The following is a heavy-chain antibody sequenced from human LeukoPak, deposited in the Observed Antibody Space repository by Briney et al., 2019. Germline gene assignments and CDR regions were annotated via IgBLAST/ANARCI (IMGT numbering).Heavy chain of an antibody. D-gene: IGHD4-23*01. CDR3: ARMRGRYGGNSPQPEETDY. CDR1: GFTFSSYS. J-gene: IGHJ4*02. CDR2: ISSSSRTI. V-gene: IGHV3-48*01. Sequence: GGSLRLSCAASGFTFSSYSMNWVRQAPGKGLEWVSYISSSSRTIYYADSVKGRFTISRDNAKNPLYLQMNSLRAEDTAVYYCARMRGRYGGNSPQPEETDYWGQGTLVTVSS.